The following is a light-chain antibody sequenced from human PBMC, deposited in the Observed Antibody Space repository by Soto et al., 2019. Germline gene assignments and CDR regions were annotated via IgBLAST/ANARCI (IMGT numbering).Light chain of an antibody. CDR2: SAS. J-gene: IGKJ4*01. Sequence: IVMTQSPATLSVSPGERATLSCRASQSVSTNLVWYQQKPGQAPRLLIYSASTRAAGIPARFSASGSGTEFTLTITSPQSEDFAVYYCQQYHHLTRTFGGGTKVDIK. CDR1: QSVSTN. V-gene: IGKV3-15*01. CDR3: QQYHHLTRT.